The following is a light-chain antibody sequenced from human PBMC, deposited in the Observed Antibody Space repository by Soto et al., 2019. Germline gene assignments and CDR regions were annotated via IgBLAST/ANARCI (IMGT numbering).Light chain of an antibody. CDR1: QSVSSY. Sequence: EIVLTQSPATLSLSPGERATLSCRASQSVSSYLAWYQQKPGQVPRLLIYDASNRATGIPARFSGSGSGTDFTLTTSRLEPEDFAVYYCQQYGSSPQTFGQGTKVDIK. J-gene: IGKJ1*01. CDR2: DAS. CDR3: QQYGSSPQT. V-gene: IGKV3-20*01.